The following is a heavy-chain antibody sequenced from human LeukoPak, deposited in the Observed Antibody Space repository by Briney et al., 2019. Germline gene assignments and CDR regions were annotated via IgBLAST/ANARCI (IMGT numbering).Heavy chain of an antibody. Sequence: GGSLRVSCAASGFTFSSDWMSCVRQAPGKGLEWVANIKQDGSEKYYVDSVKGRCTISRDNAKNSLYLQMNSLRAEDTAVYYCARIYCSTTDCYYDYWGQGTLVTVSS. CDR2: IKQDGSEK. CDR3: ARIYCSTTDCYYDY. V-gene: IGHV3-7*01. CDR1: GFTFSSDW. D-gene: IGHD2-2*01. J-gene: IGHJ4*02.